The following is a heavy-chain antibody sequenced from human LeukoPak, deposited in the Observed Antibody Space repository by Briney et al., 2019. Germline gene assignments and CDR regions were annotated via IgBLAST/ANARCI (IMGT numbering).Heavy chain of an antibody. J-gene: IGHJ4*02. V-gene: IGHV3-48*04. CDR1: GFVFSSNS. Sequence: GSLRLSCAASGFVFSSNSMIWVRQAPGKGLEWVSYISSSSSTIYYAGSVKGRFTISRDNAKNSLYLQMNSLRAEDTAVYYCATSGYSNIDYWGQGTLVTVSS. CDR2: ISSSSSTI. CDR3: ATSGYSNIDY. D-gene: IGHD4-11*01.